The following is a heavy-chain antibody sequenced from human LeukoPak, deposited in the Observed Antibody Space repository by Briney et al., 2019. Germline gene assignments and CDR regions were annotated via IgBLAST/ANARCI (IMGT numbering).Heavy chain of an antibody. CDR3: ARHRDYYDT. D-gene: IGHD3-22*01. Sequence: SETLSPTCTVSGASINNNFWTWIRQPPGKGLEWIGYIYSSGSANYNPSLKSRVIISGDTSKNQISLNLTSVTAADTAVYFCARHRDYYDTWGHGTLVTVSS. CDR2: IYSSGSA. J-gene: IGHJ4*01. CDR1: GASINNNF. V-gene: IGHV4-59*08.